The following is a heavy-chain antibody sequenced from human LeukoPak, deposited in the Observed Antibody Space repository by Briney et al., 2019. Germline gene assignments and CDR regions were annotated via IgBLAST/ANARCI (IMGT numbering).Heavy chain of an antibody. CDR2: IYPGDSDT. Sequence: GESLKISCKGSGYSFTSYWIGWGRRLPGKGLAWMGVIYPGDSDTRYSPSFQGQVTISADKSISTAYLQWSSLKASDTAMYYCASGAPMLFFDYWGQGTLVTVSS. D-gene: IGHD3/OR15-3a*01. V-gene: IGHV5-51*01. J-gene: IGHJ4*02. CDR3: ASGAPMLFFDY. CDR1: GYSFTSYW.